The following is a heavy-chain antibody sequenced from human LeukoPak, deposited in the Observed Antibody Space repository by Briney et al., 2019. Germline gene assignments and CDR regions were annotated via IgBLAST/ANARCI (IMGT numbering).Heavy chain of an antibody. V-gene: IGHV3-23*01. CDR1: GFTFSNYA. D-gene: IGHD3-22*01. CDR2: ISGSGGGT. CDR3: AKVSELDYYDSSGRGAFDI. J-gene: IGHJ3*02. Sequence: GGSLRLSCAASGFTFSNYAMNWVRQAPGKGLEWVSSISGSGGGTYFAGSVKGRVTISRDNSKNTMYMQMDSLRVEDTAVYYCAKVSELDYYDSSGRGAFDIWGQGTMVTVSS.